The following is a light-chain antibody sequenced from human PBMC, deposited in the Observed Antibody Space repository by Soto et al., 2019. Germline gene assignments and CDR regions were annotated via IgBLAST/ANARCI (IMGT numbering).Light chain of an antibody. CDR3: QTWGTGIHV. J-gene: IGLJ1*01. V-gene: IGLV4-69*01. CDR2: LNSDGSH. Sequence: VLTQSPSASASLGASVKLTCTLSSGHSSYAIAWHQQQPEKGPRYLMKLNSDGSHSRGDGIPDRFSGSSSRAERYLTISSLQSEDEADYYCQTWGTGIHVFGTGTKVTVL. CDR1: SGHSSYA.